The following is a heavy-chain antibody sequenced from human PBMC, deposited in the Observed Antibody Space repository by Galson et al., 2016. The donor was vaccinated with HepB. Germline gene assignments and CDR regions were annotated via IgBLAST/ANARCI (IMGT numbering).Heavy chain of an antibody. Sequence: SLRLSCAASGFTFDDYTMHWVRQVPGKGLEWVSTFSPGRPNTHYADSVWSRFTISRDDAKDTVFLHMYSLRDEDTAVYYCAVWLQAHFDHWGQGTFVAVSS. CDR3: AVWLQAHFDH. CDR2: FSPGRPNT. J-gene: IGHJ4*02. V-gene: IGHV3-23*01. CDR1: GFTFDDYT. D-gene: IGHD5-24*01.